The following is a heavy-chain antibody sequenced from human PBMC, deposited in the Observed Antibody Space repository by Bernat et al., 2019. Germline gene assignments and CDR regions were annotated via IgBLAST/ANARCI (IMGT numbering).Heavy chain of an antibody. CDR3: AKGVVGTSLKRSPLDY. D-gene: IGHD6-19*01. CDR2: IKQDGSEK. CDR1: GFTFDDYW. V-gene: IGHV3-7*01. Sequence: EVQLVESGGGLVQPGGSLRVSCAASGFTFDDYWMNWVRQAPGKGLEWVANIKQDGSEKYYADSVKGRFTISRDNSKNTLYLQMNSLRAEDTAVYYCAKGVVGTSLKRSPLDYWGQGTLVTVSS. J-gene: IGHJ4*02.